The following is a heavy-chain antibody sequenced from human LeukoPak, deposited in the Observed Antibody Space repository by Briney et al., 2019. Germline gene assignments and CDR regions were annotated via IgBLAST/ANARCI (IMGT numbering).Heavy chain of an antibody. V-gene: IGHV1-69*06. D-gene: IGHD5-18*01. J-gene: IGHJ6*03. CDR1: GGTFSSYA. CDR2: IIPSFGTA. CDR3: ARTTEGGYTYDYFYYYYMDV. Sequence: GASVKVSCKASGGTFSSYAISWVRQARGQGLEWMGGIIPSFGTANCAQKFQGRVTITADKSTSTAYMELSSLRSEDTAVYYCARTTEGGYTYDYFYYYYMDVWGKGTTVTISS.